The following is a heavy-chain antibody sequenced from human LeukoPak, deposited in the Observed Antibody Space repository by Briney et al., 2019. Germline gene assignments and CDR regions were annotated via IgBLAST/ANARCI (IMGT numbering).Heavy chain of an antibody. J-gene: IGHJ3*02. CDR1: GFTFSSYS. Sequence: GGSLRLSCAASGFTFSSYSMNWVRQAPGKGLEWVSYISSSSSTIYYADSVKGRFTISRDNAKNSLYLQMNSLRAEDTAVYYCARVHSWRKRTYYYDSSGPGDAFDIWGQGTMVTVSS. V-gene: IGHV3-48*04. D-gene: IGHD3-22*01. CDR2: ISSSSSTI. CDR3: ARVHSWRKRTYYYDSSGPGDAFDI.